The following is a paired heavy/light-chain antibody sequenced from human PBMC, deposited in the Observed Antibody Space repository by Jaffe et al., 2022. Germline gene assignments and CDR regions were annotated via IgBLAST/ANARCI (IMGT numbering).Heavy chain of an antibody. CDR2: ISSSGSTI. CDR3: ARDLGYCSGGSCTPWFDP. V-gene: IGHV3-11*01. Sequence: QVQLVESGGGLVKPGGSLRLSCAASGFTFSDYYMSWIRQAPGKGLEWVSYISSSGSTIYYADSVKGRFTISRDNAKNSLYLQMNSLRAEDTAVYYCARDLGYCSGGSCTPWFDPWGQGTLVTVSS. D-gene: IGHD2-15*01. J-gene: IGHJ5*02. CDR1: GFTFSDYY.
Light chain of an antibody. Sequence: QSVLTQPPSASGTPGQRVTISCSGSSSNIGSNYVYWYQQLPGTAPKLLIYRNNQRPSGVPDRFSGSKSGTSASLAISGLRSEDEADYYCAAWDDSLSGPVVFGGGTKLTVL. CDR1: SSNIGSNY. V-gene: IGLV1-47*01. J-gene: IGLJ2*01. CDR3: AAWDDSLSGPVV. CDR2: RNN.